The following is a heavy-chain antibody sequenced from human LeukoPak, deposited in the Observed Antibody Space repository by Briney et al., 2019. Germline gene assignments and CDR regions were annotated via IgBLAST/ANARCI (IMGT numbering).Heavy chain of an antibody. Sequence: SETLSLTCSVSGDSISSYHWSWIRQPPGEGLEWIGYISDSGSTKYNSSLKSRVTMSMDTSKNQFSLNLSSVTAADTAVYYCARVGRGDHTWGSYSFDYWGQGTLVTVSS. V-gene: IGHV4-59*01. CDR2: ISDSGST. CDR1: GDSISSYH. J-gene: IGHJ4*02. D-gene: IGHD3-16*01. CDR3: ARVGRGDHTWGSYSFDY.